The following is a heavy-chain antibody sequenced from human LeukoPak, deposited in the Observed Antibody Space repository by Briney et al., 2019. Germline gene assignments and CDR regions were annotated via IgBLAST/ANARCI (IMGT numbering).Heavy chain of an antibody. CDR2: INWNGGST. J-gene: IGHJ4*02. V-gene: IGHV3-20*01. CDR3: ASSRGGLAAGYFDY. D-gene: IGHD3-10*01. CDR1: GFTFDDYG. Sequence: GGSLRLSCAASGFTFDDYGMSWVRQAPGKGLEWVSGINWNGGSTGYADSVKGRFTISRDNAKNSLYLQMNSLRAEDTALYHCASSRGGLAAGYFDYWGQGTLVTVSS.